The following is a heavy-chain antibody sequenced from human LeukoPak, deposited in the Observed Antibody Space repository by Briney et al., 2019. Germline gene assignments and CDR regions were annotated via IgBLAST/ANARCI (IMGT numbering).Heavy chain of an antibody. J-gene: IGHJ4*02. V-gene: IGHV1-69*05. CDR1: GGTFSSYA. Sequence: SVKVSCKASGGTFSSYAINWVRQAPGQGREWMGGIIPIFGTANYAQKFQGRVTITTDESTSTAHMELSSLRSEDTAVYYCARGGDYYDSSGSRVHFDYWGQGTLVTVSS. D-gene: IGHD3-22*01. CDR2: IIPIFGTA. CDR3: ARGGDYYDSSGSRVHFDY.